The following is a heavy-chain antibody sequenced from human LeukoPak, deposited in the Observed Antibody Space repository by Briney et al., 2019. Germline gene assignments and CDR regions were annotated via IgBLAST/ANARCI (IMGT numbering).Heavy chain of an antibody. V-gene: IGHV3-53*01. CDR3: ARGRGYYYDSSDYYFDY. CDR1: GFTVSSNY. CDR2: IYSGGST. D-gene: IGHD3-22*01. Sequence: PGGSLRLSCAASGFTVSSNYMSWVRQAPGKGLEWDSVIYSGGSTYYADSVKGRFTISRDNSKNTLYLQMNSLRAEDTAVYYCARGRGYYYDSSDYYFDYWGQGTLVTVSS. J-gene: IGHJ4*02.